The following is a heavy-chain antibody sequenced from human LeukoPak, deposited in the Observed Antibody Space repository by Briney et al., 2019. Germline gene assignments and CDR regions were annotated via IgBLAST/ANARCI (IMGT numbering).Heavy chain of an antibody. Sequence: ASVTVSCKASEYTFTSYGISWVRQAPGQGLEWMGWINPYSSNTNHAQKFQGRVTMTTDTSTSTAYMELRSLRSGDTAVYYCARHFGHISSSWDQVGFDCWGQGTLVTVSS. D-gene: IGHD6-13*01. CDR3: ARHFGHISSSWDQVGFDC. J-gene: IGHJ4*02. V-gene: IGHV1-18*01. CDR2: INPYSSNT. CDR1: EYTFTSYG.